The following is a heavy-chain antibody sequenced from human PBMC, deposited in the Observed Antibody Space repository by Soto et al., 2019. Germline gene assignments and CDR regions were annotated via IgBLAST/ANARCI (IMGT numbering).Heavy chain of an antibody. CDR3: ARGSLAAAGHYGMDV. CDR1: GGSFSGYY. V-gene: IGHV4-34*01. Sequence: SSETLSLTCAVYGGSFSGYYWSWIRQPPGKGLEWIGEINHSGSTNYNPSLKSRVTISVDTSKNQFSLKLSSVTAADTAVYYCARGSLAAAGHYGMDVWGQGTTVTVSS. D-gene: IGHD6-13*01. CDR2: INHSGST. J-gene: IGHJ6*02.